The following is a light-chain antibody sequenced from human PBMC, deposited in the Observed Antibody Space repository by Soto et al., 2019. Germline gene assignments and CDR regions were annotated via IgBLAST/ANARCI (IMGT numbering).Light chain of an antibody. CDR2: GAS. V-gene: IGKV3-20*01. CDR3: QQYGRSPLT. J-gene: IGKJ4*01. Sequence: EIVLTQSPGTLSLSPGARATLSCRASQSVGSNYLAWYQQKPGQAPRLLIHGASSRATGIPDRFSGSGSGTACTITISRLETEDFTVYVGQQYGRSPLTFGGGTKVDIK. CDR1: QSVGSNY.